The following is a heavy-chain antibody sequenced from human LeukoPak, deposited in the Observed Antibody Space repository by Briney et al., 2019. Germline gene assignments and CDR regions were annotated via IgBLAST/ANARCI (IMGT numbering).Heavy chain of an antibody. CDR3: ARVRHDPLEYGYYMDL. CDR2: SNDTCNT. CDR1: GESMNNFN. J-gene: IGHJ6*03. D-gene: IGHD3-3*01. V-gene: IGHV4-34*01. Sequence: SQTLSLTCSVDGESMNNFNWCWICQPQGRGLDLNGNSNDTCNTTYNPSLTDYNPSLKSRVTMSVDSSKNELSLKVRSVTAADTGVYFCARVRHDPLEYGYYMDLWGKGTTVIVSS.